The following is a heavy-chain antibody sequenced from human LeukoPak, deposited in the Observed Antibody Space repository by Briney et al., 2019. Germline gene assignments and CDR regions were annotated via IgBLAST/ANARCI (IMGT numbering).Heavy chain of an antibody. CDR3: ARGGASYFDY. CDR1: GFTFSSYG. V-gene: IGHV3-21*01. Sequence: GGSLRLSCAASGFTFSSYGMNWVRQAPGKGLEWVSSISSSGLSIFYADSVKGRFTISRDNAKNSLYLQMNSLRAEDTAVYYCARGGASYFDYWGQGTLVTVSS. D-gene: IGHD3-10*01. J-gene: IGHJ4*02. CDR2: ISSSGLSI.